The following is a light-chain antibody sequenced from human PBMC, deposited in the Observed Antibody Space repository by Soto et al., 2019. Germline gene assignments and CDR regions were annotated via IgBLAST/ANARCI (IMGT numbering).Light chain of an antibody. CDR3: QQSYNAPPWT. Sequence: DIQMTQSPSSLSASVGDRVTITCRASQNINNYLNWYQQKPGKAPKLLIYGASNLQNGVPSRFSGIGSGTNFTLTISDLQPEDFASYYCQQSYNAPPWTFGQGTKVAIK. V-gene: IGKV1-39*01. J-gene: IGKJ1*01. CDR2: GAS. CDR1: QNINNY.